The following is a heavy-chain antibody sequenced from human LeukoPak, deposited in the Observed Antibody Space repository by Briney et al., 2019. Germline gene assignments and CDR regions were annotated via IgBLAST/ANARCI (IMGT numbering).Heavy chain of an antibody. CDR2: IYTSGST. CDR3: AGGWGYRYSSSWYYYMDV. J-gene: IGHJ6*03. CDR1: GGSISSYY. Sequence: PSETLSLTCTVSGGSISSYYWSWIRQPAGKGLEWIGRIYTSGSTNYNPSLKSRVTMSVDTSKNQFSLKLSSVTAADTAVYYCAGGWGYRYSSSWYYYMDVWGKGTTVTVSS. V-gene: IGHV4-4*07. D-gene: IGHD6-13*01.